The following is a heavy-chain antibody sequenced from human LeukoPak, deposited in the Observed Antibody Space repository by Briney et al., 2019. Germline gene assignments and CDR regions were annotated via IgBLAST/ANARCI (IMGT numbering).Heavy chain of an antibody. Sequence: GGSLRLSCAASGFTFSSHAMCWVRQAPGKGLEWVSSIDISGGSTYYADSVQGRFTISRDNSKNTLYLEMNSLRAEDTAVYYCARGLAGLTAAGDYWGQGTLVTVSS. J-gene: IGHJ4*02. V-gene: IGHV3-23*01. CDR3: ARGLAGLTAAGDY. CDR2: IDISGGST. D-gene: IGHD6-13*01. CDR1: GFTFSSHA.